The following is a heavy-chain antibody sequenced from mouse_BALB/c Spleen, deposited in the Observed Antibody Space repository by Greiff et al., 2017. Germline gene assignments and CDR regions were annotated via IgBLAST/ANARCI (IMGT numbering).Heavy chain of an antibody. CDR3: ARSEIYGSSWFAY. J-gene: IGHJ3*01. Sequence: EVKVEESGPSLVKPSQTLSLTCSVTGDSITSGYWNWIRKFPGNKLEYMGYISYSGSTYYNPSLKSRISITRDTSKNQYYLQLNSVTTEDTATYYCARSEIYGSSWFAYWGQGTLVTVSA. CDR1: GDSITSGY. CDR2: ISYSGST. D-gene: IGHD1-1*01. V-gene: IGHV3-8*02.